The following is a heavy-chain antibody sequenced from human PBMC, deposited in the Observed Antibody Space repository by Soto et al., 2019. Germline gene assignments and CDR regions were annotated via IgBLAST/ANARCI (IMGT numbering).Heavy chain of an antibody. V-gene: IGHV4-59*01. CDR3: ARVSYFRGFDWLFAFDS. CDR2: IYYSGST. D-gene: IGHD3-9*01. CDR1: GGSISSYY. Sequence: PSETLSLTCTVSGGSISSYYWSWIRQPPGKGLEWIGYIYYSGSTNYNPSLKSRVTMSVDTSKNQFSLKLRSVSAADTAVYFCARVSYFRGFDWLFAFDSWGQGALVTVSS. J-gene: IGHJ4*02.